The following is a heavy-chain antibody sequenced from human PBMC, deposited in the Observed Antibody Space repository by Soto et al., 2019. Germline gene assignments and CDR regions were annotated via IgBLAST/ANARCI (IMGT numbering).Heavy chain of an antibody. V-gene: IGHV4-34*01. D-gene: IGHD2-15*01. CDR2: INHSGST. CDR3: ARGEECSGGSCYDY. J-gene: IGHJ4*02. CDR1: GGSFSGYY. Sequence: SETLSLTCAVYGGSFSGYYWSWIRQPPGKGLEWIGEINHSGSTNYNPSLKSRVTISVDTSKNQFSLKLSSVTAADTAVYYCARGEECSGGSCYDYWGQGTLVTVSS.